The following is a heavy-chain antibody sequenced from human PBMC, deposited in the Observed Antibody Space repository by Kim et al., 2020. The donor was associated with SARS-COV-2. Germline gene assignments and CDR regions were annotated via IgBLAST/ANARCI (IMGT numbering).Heavy chain of an antibody. V-gene: IGHV1-2*02. Sequence: FQGRVTMTRDTSISTAYMELSRLRSDDTAVYYCARDSGSSGWPFAEYFQHWGQGTLVTVSS. D-gene: IGHD6-19*01. CDR3: ARDSGSSGWPFAEYFQH. J-gene: IGHJ1*01.